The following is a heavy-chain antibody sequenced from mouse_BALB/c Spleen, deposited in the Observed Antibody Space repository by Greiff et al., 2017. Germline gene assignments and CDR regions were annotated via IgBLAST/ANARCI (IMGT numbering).Heavy chain of an antibody. CDR1: GFTFSSYG. J-gene: IGHJ2*01. V-gene: IGHV5-6-3*01. CDR2: INSNGGST. Sequence: EVHLVESGGGLVQPGGSLKLSCAASGFTFSSYGMSWVRQTPDKRLELVATINSNGGSTYYPDSVKGRFTISRDNAKNTLYLQMSSLKSEDTAMYYCAREGFITTVGGYWGQGTTLTVSS. D-gene: IGHD1-1*01. CDR3: AREGFITTVGGY.